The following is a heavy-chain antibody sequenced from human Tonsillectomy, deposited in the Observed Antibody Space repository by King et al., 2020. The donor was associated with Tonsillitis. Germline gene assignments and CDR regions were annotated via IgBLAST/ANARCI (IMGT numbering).Heavy chain of an antibody. D-gene: IGHD3-10*01. J-gene: IGHJ4*02. CDR1: GFTFSSYA. CDR3: AKGSRGARPYYFKY. CDR2: ITDSGGST. Sequence: VQLVESGGDLVQPGGSLRLSCATSGFTFSSYAMSWVRQAPGKGLEWVSAITDSGGSTYHADSVKGRFTISRDNSKNTLDLQMNSLRAEDTAVYYCAKGSRGARPYYFKYWGQGTLVTVSS. V-gene: IGHV3-23*04.